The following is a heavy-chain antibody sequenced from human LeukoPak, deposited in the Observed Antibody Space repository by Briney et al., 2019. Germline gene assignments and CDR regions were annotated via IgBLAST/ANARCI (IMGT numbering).Heavy chain of an antibody. CDR2: IWYDGSNK. CDR3: AREDGSGSYDPFDY. J-gene: IGHJ4*02. V-gene: IGHV3-33*01. Sequence: GGSLRLSCAASGSTFSSYGMHWVRQAPGKGLEWVAVIWYDGSNKYYADSVKGRFTISRDNSKNTLYLQMNSLRAEDTAVYYCAREDGSGSYDPFDYWGQGTLVTVSS. CDR1: GSTFSSYG. D-gene: IGHD3-10*01.